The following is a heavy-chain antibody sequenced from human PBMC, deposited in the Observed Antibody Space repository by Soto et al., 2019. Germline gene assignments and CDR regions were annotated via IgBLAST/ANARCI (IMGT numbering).Heavy chain of an antibody. CDR2: IYYSGST. CDR3: ARLVFGYSGYGHFEF. J-gene: IGHJ4*02. D-gene: IGHD5-12*01. V-gene: IGHV4-59*08. CDR1: GGSISSYY. Sequence: SETLSLTCTVSGGSISSYYWSWIRQPPGKGLESIGYIYYSGSTNYNPSLKSRVTISVDTSKNQFSLKLSSVTAADTAVYYCARLVFGYSGYGHFEFWGQGTLVTVSS.